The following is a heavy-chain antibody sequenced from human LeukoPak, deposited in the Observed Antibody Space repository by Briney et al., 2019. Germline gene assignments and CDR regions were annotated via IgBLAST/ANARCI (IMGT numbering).Heavy chain of an antibody. Sequence: KPSETLSLTCTVSGGSISSYYWSWIRQPPGKGLEWIGYIYYTGSPNYNPSLKSRVTISVDTSKNQFSLKLSSVTAADTAVYYCARRGYSYGPYYFDSWGQGTLVTVSS. D-gene: IGHD5-18*01. J-gene: IGHJ4*02. CDR1: GGSISSYY. V-gene: IGHV4-59*08. CDR2: IYYTGSP. CDR3: ARRGYSYGPYYFDS.